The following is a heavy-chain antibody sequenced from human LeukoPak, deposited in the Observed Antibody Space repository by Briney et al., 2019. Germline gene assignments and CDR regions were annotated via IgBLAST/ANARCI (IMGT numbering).Heavy chain of an antibody. CDR1: GFTFSSYA. CDR2: TSGSGGST. Sequence: GGSLRLSCAASGFTFSSYAMSWVRQAPGKGLEWVSATSGSGGSTYYADSVKGRFTISRDNSKNTLYLQMNSLRAEDTAIYYCAKAGGGGSSSWYYWGQGTLVTVSS. J-gene: IGHJ4*02. V-gene: IGHV3-23*01. D-gene: IGHD6-13*01. CDR3: AKAGGGGSSSWYY.